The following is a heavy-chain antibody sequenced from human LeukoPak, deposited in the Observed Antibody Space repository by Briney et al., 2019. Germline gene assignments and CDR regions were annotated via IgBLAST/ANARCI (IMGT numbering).Heavy chain of an antibody. CDR1: GFTFTSSA. V-gene: IGHV1-58*01. CDR2: IVVGSGNT. CDR3: AATITGETGYYYGMDV. D-gene: IGHD1-20*01. Sequence: SVKVSCKASGFTFTSSAVQWVRQARGQRLEWIGWIVVGSGNTNYAQKFQERVTITRDMSTSTAYMELSSLRSEDTAVYYCAATITGETGYYYGMDVWGQGTTVTVPS. J-gene: IGHJ6*02.